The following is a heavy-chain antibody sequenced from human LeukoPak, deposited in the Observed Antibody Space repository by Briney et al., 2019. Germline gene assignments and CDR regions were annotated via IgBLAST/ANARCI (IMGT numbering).Heavy chain of an antibody. CDR2: IQYDGSNK. V-gene: IGHV3-30*02. CDR1: GFTFSSYG. CDR3: AKEVQLLPFDY. D-gene: IGHD6-6*01. J-gene: IGHJ4*02. Sequence: GGSLRLSCAASGFTFSSYGMHWVRQAPGKGLEWVAFIQYDGSNKFYADSVKGRFSISRDNSKSTMYLQMNSLRAEDTAVYYCAKEVQLLPFDYWGQGNLVTVSS.